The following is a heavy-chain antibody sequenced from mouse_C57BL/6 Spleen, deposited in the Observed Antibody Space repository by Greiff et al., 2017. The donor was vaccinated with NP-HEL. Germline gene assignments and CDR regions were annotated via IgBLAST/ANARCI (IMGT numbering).Heavy chain of an antibody. D-gene: IGHD1-1*01. V-gene: IGHV1-69*01. CDR2: SDPSDSYT. Sequence: VQLQQPGAELVMPGASVKLSCKASGYTFTSYWMHWVKQRPGQGLEWIGESDPSDSYTNYNQKFKGKSTLTVDKSSSTAYMQLSSLTSEDSAVYYCARRGYGSSYGAMDYWGQGTSVTVSS. CDR3: ARRGYGSSYGAMDY. CDR1: GYTFTSYW. J-gene: IGHJ4*01.